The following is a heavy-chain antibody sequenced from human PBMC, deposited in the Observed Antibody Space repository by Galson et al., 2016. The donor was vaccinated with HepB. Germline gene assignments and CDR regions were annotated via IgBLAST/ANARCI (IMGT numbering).Heavy chain of an antibody. CDR1: GYAFSNYY. CDR2: INPSGGDT. J-gene: IGHJ5*02. Sequence: SVKVSCKASGYAFSNYYVHWVRQAPGQGLEWMGIINPSGGDTTYAEKFQGRVTMTSDTSTTTVYMELSSLTYEDTAIYFCARGLLLFLEKFRWLDPWGQGTLVTVSS. CDR3: ARGLLLFLEKFRWLDP. D-gene: IGHD3-3*01. V-gene: IGHV1-46*01.